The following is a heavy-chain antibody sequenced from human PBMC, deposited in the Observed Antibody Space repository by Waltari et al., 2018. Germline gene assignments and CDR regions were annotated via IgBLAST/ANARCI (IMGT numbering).Heavy chain of an antibody. CDR2: ISGSGGDT. CDR1: GFTFSSYA. CDR3: AILEYSSSAGGGDAFDI. J-gene: IGHJ3*02. Sequence: EVQLLESGGGLVQPGGSLRLSCAASGFTFSSYAMSWVRQAPGKGLEWVSAISGSGGDTYYAESGKGRFTISRDNAKNTLYRQMNSRRAEDTAVYYCAILEYSSSAGGGDAFDIWGQGTMVTVSS. V-gene: IGHV3-23*01. D-gene: IGHD6-6*01.